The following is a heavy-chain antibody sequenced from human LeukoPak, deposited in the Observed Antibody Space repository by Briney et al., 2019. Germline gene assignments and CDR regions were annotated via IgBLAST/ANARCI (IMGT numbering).Heavy chain of an antibody. D-gene: IGHD3-22*01. CDR2: ISWNSGSI. CDR3: AKGPAYYYDSRGYHFDY. CDR1: GFTFDDYA. V-gene: IGHV3-9*01. Sequence: GGSLRLSCAASGFTFDDYAMHWVRQAPEKGLEWVSGISWNSGSIGYADSVKGRFTISRDNAKNSLYLQMNSLRAEDTALYYCAKGPAYYYDSRGYHFDYWGQGTLVTVSS. J-gene: IGHJ4*02.